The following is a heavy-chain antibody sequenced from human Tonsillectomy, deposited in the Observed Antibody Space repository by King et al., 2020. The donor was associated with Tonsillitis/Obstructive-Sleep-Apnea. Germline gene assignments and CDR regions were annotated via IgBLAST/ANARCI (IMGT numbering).Heavy chain of an antibody. D-gene: IGHD3-10*01. CDR3: ARGIRGDNDAFDI. Sequence: MQLQESGPGLVKPSETLSLTCTVSGGSISSYYWSWIRQPPGKGLEWIGYIYYSGSTNYNPSLTSRVTISVDTSKNQFSLKLSSVTAADTAVYYCARGIRGDNDAFDIWGQGTMVTVSS. CDR1: GGSISSYY. J-gene: IGHJ3*02. CDR2: IYYSGST. V-gene: IGHV4-59*01.